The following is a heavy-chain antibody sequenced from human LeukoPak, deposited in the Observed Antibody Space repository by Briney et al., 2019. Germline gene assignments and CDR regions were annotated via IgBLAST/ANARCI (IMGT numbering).Heavy chain of an antibody. Sequence: PGGSLRLSCAASGFTFSSYSMNWVRQAPGKGLEWVSSISSSSSYIYYADSVKGRFTISRDNAKNSLYLQMNSLRAEDTAVYYCARDPLPYSNYAGIPGYWGQGTLVTVSS. CDR2: ISSSSSYI. V-gene: IGHV3-21*01. J-gene: IGHJ4*02. CDR1: GFTFSSYS. D-gene: IGHD4-11*01. CDR3: ARDPLPYSNYAGIPGY.